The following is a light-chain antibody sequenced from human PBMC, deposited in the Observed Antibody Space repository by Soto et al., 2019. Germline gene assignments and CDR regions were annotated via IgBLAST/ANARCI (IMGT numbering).Light chain of an antibody. CDR3: QQYTGT. CDR1: QSISSW. V-gene: IGKV1-5*01. CDR2: DAS. J-gene: IGKJ1*01. Sequence: DIQMTQSPSTLSASVGDRVTITCRASQSISSWLAWYQQKPGKAPKLLIYDASSLERGVPSRFSGSGSGTEFTLTISSLQPDDFASYYCQQYTGTFGQGTKVEIK.